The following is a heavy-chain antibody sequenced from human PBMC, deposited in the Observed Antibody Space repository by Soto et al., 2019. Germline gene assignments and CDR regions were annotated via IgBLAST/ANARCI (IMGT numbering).Heavy chain of an antibody. J-gene: IGHJ4*02. CDR2: ISPNNGST. CDR1: GYTFTGYY. Sequence: ASVKVSCKASGYTFTGYYMHWVRQAPGQGLEWMGWISPNNGSTNYAQKLQGRVTMTTDTSTSTAYMELRSLRSDDTAVYYCARDRIAAAGIGIDYWGQGTLVTVSS. D-gene: IGHD6-13*01. CDR3: ARDRIAAAGIGIDY. V-gene: IGHV1-18*04.